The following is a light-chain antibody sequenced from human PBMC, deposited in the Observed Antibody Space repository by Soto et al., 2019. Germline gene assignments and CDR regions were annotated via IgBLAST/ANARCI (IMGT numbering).Light chain of an antibody. J-gene: IGLJ1*01. Sequence: QSALTQPPSASGSPGQSVTISCTGTSSYVGGYNYVSWYQQHPGKAPKLMIYEVSNRPSGVSNRFSGSKSGNTASLTISGLQAEDEAAYYCFSYTTSSAPYVFGTGTKVTVL. CDR2: EVS. V-gene: IGLV2-14*01. CDR3: FSYTTSSAPYV. CDR1: SSYVGGYNY.